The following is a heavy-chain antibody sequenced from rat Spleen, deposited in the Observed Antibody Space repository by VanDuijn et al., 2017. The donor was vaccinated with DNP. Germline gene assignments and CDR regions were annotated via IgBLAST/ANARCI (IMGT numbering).Heavy chain of an antibody. D-gene: IGHD3-8*01. CDR3: TSNPHIRTAAPFDY. Sequence: EVKLVESGGGLVQPGRSMKLSCAASGFTFSSFAMAWVRQAPTKGLEWVASITNTGDSTYYSDSVKGRFSISRDNAKSTLYLQVNSLRSEDTATYYCTSNPHIRTAAPFDYWGQGVMVTVSS. CDR1: GFTFSSFA. J-gene: IGHJ2*01. V-gene: IGHV5-46*01. CDR2: ITNTGDST.